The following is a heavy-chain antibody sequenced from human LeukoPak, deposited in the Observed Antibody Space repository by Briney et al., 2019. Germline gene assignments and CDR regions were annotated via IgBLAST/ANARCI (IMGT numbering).Heavy chain of an antibody. J-gene: IGHJ3*02. CDR1: GFTFSSYW. CDR3: ARILLSLHDAFDI. D-gene: IGHD3-10*01. CDR2: IKQDGSEK. V-gene: IGHV3-7*01. Sequence: PGGSLRLSCAASGFTFSSYWMSWVRQAPGKGLEWVANIKQDGSEKYYVDSVKGRFTISRDNAKNSLYLQMNSLRAEDTAVYYCARILLSLHDAFDIWGQGTMVTVSS.